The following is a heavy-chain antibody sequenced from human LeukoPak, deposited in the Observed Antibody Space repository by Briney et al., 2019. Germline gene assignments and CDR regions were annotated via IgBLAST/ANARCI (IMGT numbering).Heavy chain of an antibody. Sequence: SETLSLTCTVSGGHIDSFFWNWIRQPPGKGLEWIGYIDNSGSTKYSPSLKSRITMSRDTSKKQFSLKLTSVTAADTAMYYCVSGAGWLIDYWGQGTLVSVSS. J-gene: IGHJ4*02. D-gene: IGHD6-19*01. CDR2: IDNSGST. V-gene: IGHV4-4*08. CDR3: VSGAGWLIDY. CDR1: GGHIDSFF.